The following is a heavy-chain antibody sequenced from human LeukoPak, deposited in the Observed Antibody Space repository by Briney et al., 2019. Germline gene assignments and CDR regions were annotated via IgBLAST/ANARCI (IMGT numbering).Heavy chain of an antibody. J-gene: IGHJ3*02. CDR2: TNSGGTST. CDR3: ARKGYCSGGTCYSRGWGGSLEKTNDAYDI. V-gene: IGHV3-23*01. Sequence: GGSLRLSCATSGFPFSDFSMSWVRQAPGKGLEWISTTNSGGTSTYYAESVKGRFTISRDNAKNSLHLQMNSLGAEDTAVYYCARKGYCSGGTCYSRGWGGSLEKTNDAYDIWGQGTMVTVSS. D-gene: IGHD2-15*01. CDR1: GFPFSDFS.